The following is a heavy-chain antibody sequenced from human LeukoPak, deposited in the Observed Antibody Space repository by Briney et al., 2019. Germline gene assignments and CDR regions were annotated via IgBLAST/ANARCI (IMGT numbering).Heavy chain of an antibody. CDR1: GFTFSGYA. V-gene: IGHV3-30*04. J-gene: IGHJ4*02. Sequence: PGGSLRLSCAASGFTFSGYAMHWVRQAPGKGLEWVAVISYDGRNKYYADSVKDRFTISRDNSQNTLYLQLNSLRAEDTAVYYCARDWTLNYWGQGTLVTVSS. CDR3: ARDWTLNY. CDR2: ISYDGRNK. D-gene: IGHD3/OR15-3a*01.